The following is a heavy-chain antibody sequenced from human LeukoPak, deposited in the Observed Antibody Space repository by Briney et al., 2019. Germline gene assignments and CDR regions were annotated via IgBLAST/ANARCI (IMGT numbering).Heavy chain of an antibody. CDR3: ARAIDGGYDSYGY. CDR2: IILIFGTA. CDR1: GGTFSSYA. V-gene: IGHV1-69*13. D-gene: IGHD5-12*01. J-gene: IGHJ4*02. Sequence: SVKVSCKASGGTFSSYAISWVRQAPGQGLEWMGGIILIFGTANYAQKFQGRVTITADESTSTAYMELSSLRSEDTAVYYCARAIDGGYDSYGYWGQGTLVTVSS.